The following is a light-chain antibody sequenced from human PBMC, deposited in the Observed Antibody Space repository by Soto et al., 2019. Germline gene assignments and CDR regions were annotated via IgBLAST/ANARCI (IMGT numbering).Light chain of an antibody. V-gene: IGKV1-5*01. Sequence: DIQMTQSPSTLSASVGDRVSISCRASQSVSVWVAWYQQKPGTAPKLLICDAFTVDTGVPSRFSGSGSGTEFTLTISSLQPEDFATYYCQQYDAFSRTFGQGTNVDIK. CDR3: QQYDAFSRT. CDR2: DAF. J-gene: IGKJ1*01. CDR1: QSVSVW.